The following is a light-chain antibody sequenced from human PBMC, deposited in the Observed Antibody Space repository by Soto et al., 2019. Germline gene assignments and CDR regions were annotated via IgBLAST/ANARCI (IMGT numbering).Light chain of an antibody. CDR1: SSDIGSYNY. V-gene: IGLV2-14*03. Sequence: QSALTQPASLSGSPGQSITISCTGTSSDIGSYNYVSWYQQHPGKAPKLMIFDVSYRPSGISDRFSGSKSGNTASLTISGLQPEDEADYYCSSYGASSTVFGGGTKRTVL. CDR3: SSYGASSTV. J-gene: IGLJ3*02. CDR2: DVS.